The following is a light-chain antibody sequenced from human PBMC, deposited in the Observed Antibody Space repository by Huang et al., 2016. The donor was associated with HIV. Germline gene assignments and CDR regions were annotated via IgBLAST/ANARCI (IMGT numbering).Light chain of an antibody. CDR1: QDLKNY. J-gene: IGKJ4*01. Sequence: IHLTQSPSSLSLFAGDRVTITCRASQDLKNYIAWYQQKPGKAPKLLIYVASTLQSGVPSRVSGSGSGTDFSLSIAGLQPEDSATYYCQQVNSFPLTFGGGTQVEIK. CDR3: QQVNSFPLT. V-gene: IGKV1-9*01. CDR2: VAS.